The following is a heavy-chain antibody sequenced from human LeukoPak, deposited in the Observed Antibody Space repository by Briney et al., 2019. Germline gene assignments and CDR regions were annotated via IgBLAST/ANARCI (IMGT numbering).Heavy chain of an antibody. CDR2: ITPNSGGT. Sequence: ASVKVSCKASGYTFTDYYMHWVRQAPGQGLEWMGWITPNSGGTNYAQKFQERVTITRDMSTSTAYMELSSLRSEDTAVYYCAAEMVTMVRGVIGTSFAFDIWGQGTMVTVSS. CDR3: AAEMVTMVRGVIGTSFAFDI. V-gene: IGHV1-2*02. J-gene: IGHJ3*02. D-gene: IGHD3-10*01. CDR1: GYTFTDYY.